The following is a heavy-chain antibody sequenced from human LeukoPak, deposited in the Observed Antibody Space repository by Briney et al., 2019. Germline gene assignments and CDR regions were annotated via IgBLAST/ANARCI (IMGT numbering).Heavy chain of an antibody. V-gene: IGHV4-61*02. CDR2: IYTSGST. J-gene: IGHJ5*02. CDR3: ARASGDDFWSGYYTRSWFDP. Sequence: PSQTLSLTCTVSGGSISSGSYYWSWIRQPAGKGLEWIGRIYTSGSTNYNPSLKSRVTISVDTSKNQFSLKLSSVTAADTAVYYCARASGDDFWSGYYTRSWFDPWGQGTLVTVSS. D-gene: IGHD3-3*01. CDR1: GGSISSGSYY.